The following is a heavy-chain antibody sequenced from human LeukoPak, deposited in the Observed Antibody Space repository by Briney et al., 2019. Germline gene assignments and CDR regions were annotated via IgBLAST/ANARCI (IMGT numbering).Heavy chain of an antibody. V-gene: IGHV3-53*01. CDR3: ASESGSYLGAFDI. Sequence: PGGSLRLSCTVSGFTVSSNSMSWVRQAPGKGLEWVSFIYSDNTHYSDSVKGRFTISRDNSKNTLYLQMNSLRAEDTAVYYCASESGSYLGAFDIWGQGTMVTVSS. J-gene: IGHJ3*02. D-gene: IGHD1-26*01. CDR1: GFTVSSNS. CDR2: IYSDNT.